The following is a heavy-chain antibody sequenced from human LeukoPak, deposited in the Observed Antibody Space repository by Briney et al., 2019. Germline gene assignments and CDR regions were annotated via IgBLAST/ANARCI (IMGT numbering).Heavy chain of an antibody. CDR3: AKDIRAGMDAFVI. Sequence: ASVKVSCKASGYTFTSYDINWVRQATGQGLEWMGWMNPNSGNTGYAQKFQGRVTMTRNTSISTAYMELSSLRAEDMALYYCAKDIRAGMDAFVIWGQGTMVTVSS. CDR1: GYTFTSYD. J-gene: IGHJ3*02. D-gene: IGHD6-19*01. CDR2: MNPNSGNT. V-gene: IGHV1-8*01.